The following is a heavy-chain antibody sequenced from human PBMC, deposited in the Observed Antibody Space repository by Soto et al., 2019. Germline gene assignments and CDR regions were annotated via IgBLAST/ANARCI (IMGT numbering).Heavy chain of an antibody. CDR2: LGGNGFTT. V-gene: IGHV3-23*01. J-gene: IGHJ6*03. CDR3: AKALRPSFCFFYYMVV. Sequence: EVQLLESGGGLVQPGGSLRLSCVVSGFTFGSYAMSWVRQAPGKGPEWVAILGGNGFTTYYADSVKGRFTISGDKAKSTLFLHMNSLRPDDTGVCYCAKALRPSFCFFYYMVVWVRATSVTVSS. CDR1: GFTFGSYA. D-gene: IGHD2-2*01.